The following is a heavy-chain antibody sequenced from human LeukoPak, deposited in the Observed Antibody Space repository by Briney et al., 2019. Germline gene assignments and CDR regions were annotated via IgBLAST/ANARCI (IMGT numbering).Heavy chain of an antibody. Sequence: SETLSLTCSVSGGSITSSSYYWGWIRQSPEKGLEWIGSIYYTGGTYYSPSLKSRVTTSVDTSKNQFSLKLSSVTAADTAVYYCAREVVGAMGVWGQGTLVTVSS. J-gene: IGHJ4*02. CDR1: GGSITSSSYY. V-gene: IGHV4-39*02. CDR3: AREVVGAMGV. CDR2: IYYTGGT. D-gene: IGHD1-26*01.